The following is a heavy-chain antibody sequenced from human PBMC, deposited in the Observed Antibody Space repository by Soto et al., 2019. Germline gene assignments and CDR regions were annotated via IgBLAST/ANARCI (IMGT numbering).Heavy chain of an antibody. D-gene: IGHD3-10*01. Sequence: VSLLLSCAASGFTFSSYWMHWVRQAPGKGLVWVSRINSDGSSTSYADSVKGRFTISRDNAKNTLYLQMNSLRAEDTAVYYCASLGSYGSGSPLDYWGQGTLVTVPS. CDR1: GFTFSSYW. CDR3: ASLGSYGSGSPLDY. CDR2: INSDGSST. V-gene: IGHV3-74*01. J-gene: IGHJ4*02.